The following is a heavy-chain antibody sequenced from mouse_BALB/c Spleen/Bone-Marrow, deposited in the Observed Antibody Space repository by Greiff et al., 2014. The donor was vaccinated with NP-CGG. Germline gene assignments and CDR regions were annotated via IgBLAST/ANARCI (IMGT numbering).Heavy chain of an antibody. CDR2: INPYNGGT. CDR1: GYSFTGYT. Sequence: VQLKESGPELVKPGASMKISCKASGYSFTGYTMNWVKQSHGKNLEWIGLINPYNGGTTYNQKFKGKATLTVDKSSSTAYMELLRLTSEDSAVYYCAREYYGDWYFDVWGAGTTVTVSS. CDR3: AREYYGDWYFDV. V-gene: IGHV1-18*01. J-gene: IGHJ1*01. D-gene: IGHD1-1*01.